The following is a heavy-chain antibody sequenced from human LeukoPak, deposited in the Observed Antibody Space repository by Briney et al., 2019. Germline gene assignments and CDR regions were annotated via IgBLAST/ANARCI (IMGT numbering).Heavy chain of an antibody. CDR3: AKGYCSSTSCYFHYYGMDV. D-gene: IGHD2-2*01. V-gene: IGHV3-23*01. CDR2: ISGSGGFT. Sequence: QPGGSLRLSCAASGFTFSSYAMSWVRQAPGKGLEWVSAISGSGGFTYYADSVKGRFTISRDNSKNTLYLQMNSLRAEDTAVYYCAKGYCSSTSCYFHYYGMDVWGQGTTVTVSS. J-gene: IGHJ6*02. CDR1: GFTFSSYA.